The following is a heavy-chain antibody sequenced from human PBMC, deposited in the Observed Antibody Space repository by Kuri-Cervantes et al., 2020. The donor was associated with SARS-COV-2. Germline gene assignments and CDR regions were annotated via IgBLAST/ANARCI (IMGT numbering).Heavy chain of an antibody. CDR2: IKQDGSEK. CDR3: VRDGDHWNFDY. D-gene: IGHD1-1*01. CDR1: GFTFDDYG. V-gene: IGHV3-7*01. J-gene: IGHJ4*02. Sequence: GGSLRLSCAASGFTFDDYGMSWVRQAPGKGLGWVANIKQDGSEKYYVDSVKGRFTISRDNAKNSLYLQMNSLRAEDTAVYYFVRDGDHWNFDYWGQGTLVTVSS.